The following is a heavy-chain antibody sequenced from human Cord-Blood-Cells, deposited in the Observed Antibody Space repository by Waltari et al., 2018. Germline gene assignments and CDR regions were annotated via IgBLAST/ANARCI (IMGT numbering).Heavy chain of an antibody. CDR3: AKVVTEGYSYGSYFDY. D-gene: IGHD5-18*01. CDR2: TYYRSKWYN. V-gene: IGHV6-1*01. J-gene: IGHJ4*02. Sequence: GPGLVKPSQTLSLTCAISGDSVSSNSAAWNWIRQSPSRGLEWLGRTYYRSKWYNDYAVSVKSRITINPDTSKNQFSLQLNSVTPEDTAVYYCAKVVTEGYSYGSYFDYWGQGTLVTVSS. CDR1: GDSVSSNSAA.